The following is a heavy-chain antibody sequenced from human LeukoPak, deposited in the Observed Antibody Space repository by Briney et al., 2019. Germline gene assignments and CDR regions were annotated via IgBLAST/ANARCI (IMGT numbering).Heavy chain of an antibody. CDR2: ISTIGSTI. D-gene: IGHD1-26*01. CDR1: GFTFSSYE. CDR3: TRDMQGSRLYLVGSQND. Sequence: GGSLRLSCAASGFTFSSYEMNWVRQAPGKGLEWVSYISTIGSTIYYADSVKGRFTISRDNAMNTLYLQMNSLRAEDSALYYCTRDMQGSRLYLVGSQNDWGQGTLVTVSS. V-gene: IGHV3-48*03. J-gene: IGHJ4*02.